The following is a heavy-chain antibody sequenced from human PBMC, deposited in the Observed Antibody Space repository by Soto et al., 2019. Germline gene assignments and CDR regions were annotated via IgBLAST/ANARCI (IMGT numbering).Heavy chain of an antibody. CDR1: GFTLSGSA. CDR3: SSAVAGSLQSEF. D-gene: IGHD2-21*01. Sequence: EVQLVESGGGLVQPGGSLKLSCAASGFTLSGSAVHWVRQASGKGLEWVGRIRSKFKNYGTAYAASVRGRFTISRDDSKNTAYLHMKSLQTDDTAVYYCSSAVAGSLQSEFWGQGTLVTVSS. J-gene: IGHJ4*02. V-gene: IGHV3-73*02. CDR2: IRSKFKNYGT.